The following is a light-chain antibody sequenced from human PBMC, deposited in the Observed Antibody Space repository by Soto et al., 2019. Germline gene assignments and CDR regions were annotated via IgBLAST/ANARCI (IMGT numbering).Light chain of an antibody. V-gene: IGKV1-5*03. J-gene: IGKJ1*01. Sequence: DIQMTQSPSTLSGSVGDRVTIPCRASQTLSSWLAWYQQKPGKAPKLLVYKASTLKSGVPSRFSGSGSGTEFTLTIRSLQPDDFATYYCQHYNSYSEAFGQGTKVDIK. CDR3: QHYNSYSEA. CDR1: QTLSSW. CDR2: KAS.